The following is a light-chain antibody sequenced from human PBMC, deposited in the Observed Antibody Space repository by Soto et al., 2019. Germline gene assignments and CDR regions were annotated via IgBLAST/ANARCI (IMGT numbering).Light chain of an antibody. Sequence: QSVLTQPASVSGSPGQSITISCTRTSSDVGGYNYVSWYQQHPGKVPKLMIYDVTDRPSGVSNRFSGSKSGNTASLTISGLQAEDEADYYCTSYTSSSTEVFGTGTKVTVL. V-gene: IGLV2-14*01. CDR2: DVT. CDR1: SSDVGGYNY. J-gene: IGLJ1*01. CDR3: TSYTSSSTEV.